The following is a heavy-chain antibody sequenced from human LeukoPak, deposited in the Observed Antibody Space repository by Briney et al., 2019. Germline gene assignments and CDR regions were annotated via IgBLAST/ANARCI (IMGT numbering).Heavy chain of an antibody. CDR1: GFTFSSYA. D-gene: IGHD5-12*01. Sequence: PGGSLRLSCAASGFTFSSYAMSWVRQAPGKGLEWVSGIRGSGGSTYYADSVKGRFTISRDNSKNTLYLQMNSLRVEDTARFYCAEETGYSGYDYGDYWGQGTLVTVSS. CDR2: IRGSGGST. J-gene: IGHJ4*02. V-gene: IGHV3-23*01. CDR3: AEETGYSGYDYGDY.